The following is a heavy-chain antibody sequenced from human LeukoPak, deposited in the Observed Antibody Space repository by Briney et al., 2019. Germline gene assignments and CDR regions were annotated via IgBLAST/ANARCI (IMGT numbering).Heavy chain of an antibody. CDR2: IYYSGST. D-gene: IGHD6-19*01. J-gene: IGHJ6*03. CDR1: GGSFSSYY. V-gene: IGHV4-39*07. Sequence: SETLSLTCAVYGGSFSSYYWGWIRQPPGKGLEWIGSIYYSGSTYYNPSLKSRVTISVDTSKNQFSLKLSSVTAADTAVYYCARATYSSGWYGSDYYYMDVWGKGTTATVSS. CDR3: ARATYSSGWYGSDYYYMDV.